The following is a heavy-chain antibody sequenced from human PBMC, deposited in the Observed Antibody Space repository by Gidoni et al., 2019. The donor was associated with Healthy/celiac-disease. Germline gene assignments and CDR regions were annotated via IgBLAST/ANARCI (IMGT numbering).Heavy chain of an antibody. Sequence: QLQLQESGQGLVKPSETLSLTCTVSGGPISSSSYYWGWIRQPPGKGLEWIGSIYYSGSTYSNPSLKSRVTISVDTSKNQFSLKLSSVTAADTAVYYCARGYCSSTSCQLIDYWGQGTLVTVSS. CDR1: GGPISSSSYY. D-gene: IGHD2-2*01. CDR3: ARGYCSSTSCQLIDY. J-gene: IGHJ4*02. CDR2: IYYSGST. V-gene: IGHV4-39*01.